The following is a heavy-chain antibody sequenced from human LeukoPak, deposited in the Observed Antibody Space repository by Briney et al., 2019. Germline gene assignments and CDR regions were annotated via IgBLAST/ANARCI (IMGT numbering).Heavy chain of an antibody. CDR3: TREVRSAWASFDP. CDR1: GGSFSGYY. CDR2: INHSGST. D-gene: IGHD1-26*01. J-gene: IGHJ5*02. Sequence: SETLSLTCAVYGGSFSGYYWSWIRQPPGKGLEWIGEINHSGSTNYNPSLKSRVTISVDTSKNQFSLKLSSVTAADTAVYYCTREVRSAWASFDPWGQGTLVIVSS. V-gene: IGHV4-34*01.